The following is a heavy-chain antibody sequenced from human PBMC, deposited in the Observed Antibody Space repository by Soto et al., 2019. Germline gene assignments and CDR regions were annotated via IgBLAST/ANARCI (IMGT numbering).Heavy chain of an antibody. J-gene: IGHJ5*02. D-gene: IGHD1-1*01. V-gene: IGHV4-4*07. CDR2: IYATGTT. CDR1: GASISGFY. CDR3: VRDGTKTLRDWFDP. Sequence: SETLSLTCTVSGASISGFYWSWIRKSAGKGLEGIGRIYATGTTDYNPSLKSRVMMSVDTSKKQFSLKLRSVTAADTAVYYCVRDGTKTLRDWFDPWGQGMSVTVS.